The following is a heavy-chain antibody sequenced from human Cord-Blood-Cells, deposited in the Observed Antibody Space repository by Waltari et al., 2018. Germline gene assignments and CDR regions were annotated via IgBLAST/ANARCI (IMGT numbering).Heavy chain of an antibody. Sequence: EVQLVASGGGLVQPGGSLRLSCAASGFTFSSYAMSWVRQAPGKGLEWVSAISGSGGSTYYADSVKGRFTISRDNSKNTLYLQMNSLRAEDTAVYYCAKLGGVGATFLDAFDIWGQGTMVTVSS. J-gene: IGHJ3*02. CDR2: ISGSGGST. CDR1: GFTFSSYA. D-gene: IGHD1-26*01. CDR3: AKLGGVGATFLDAFDI. V-gene: IGHV3-23*04.